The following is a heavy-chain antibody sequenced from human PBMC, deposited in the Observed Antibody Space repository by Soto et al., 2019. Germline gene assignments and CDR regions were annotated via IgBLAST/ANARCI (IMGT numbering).Heavy chain of an antibody. CDR2: MNPNSGHT. CDR3: ASDMSTT. V-gene: IGHV1-8*01. Sequence: QVQLVQSGAEVKKPGASVKVSCKASGYTFTSHDINWMRQATGQGLEWMGWMNPNSGHTNYAQKLQGRVTMTRDTSISTAYMELTSLRSEDTAIYYCASDMSTTWGQGTLVTVSS. J-gene: IGHJ5*02. D-gene: IGHD2-2*01. CDR1: GYTFTSHD.